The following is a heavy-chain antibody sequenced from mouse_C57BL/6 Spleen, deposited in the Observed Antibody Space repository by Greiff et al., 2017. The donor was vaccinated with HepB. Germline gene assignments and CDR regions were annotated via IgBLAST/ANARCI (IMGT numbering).Heavy chain of an antibody. CDR1: GYTFTDYY. D-gene: IGHD2-10*01. CDR3: ARPYYLVEMDY. J-gene: IGHJ4*01. Sequence: EVQLQQSGPELVKPGASVKISCKASGYTFTDYYMNWVKQSHGKSLEWIGDINPNNGGTSYNQKFKGKATLTVDKSSSTAYMELRSLTSEDSAVYYCARPYYLVEMDYWGQGTSVTVSS. CDR2: INPNNGGT. V-gene: IGHV1-26*01.